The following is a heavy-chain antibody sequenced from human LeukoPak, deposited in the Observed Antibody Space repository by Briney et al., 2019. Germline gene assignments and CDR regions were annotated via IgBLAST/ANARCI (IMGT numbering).Heavy chain of an antibody. D-gene: IGHD3-3*01. Sequence: GGSLRLSCAASGFTFSSYDMHWVRQATGKGLGWVSAIGTAGDTYYPGSVKGRFTISRENAKNSLYLQMNSLRAGDTAVYYCARGKGYYDFWSGYSCFDYWGQGTLVTVSS. CDR3: ARGKGYYDFWSGYSCFDY. CDR2: IGTAGDT. J-gene: IGHJ4*02. CDR1: GFTFSSYD. V-gene: IGHV3-13*01.